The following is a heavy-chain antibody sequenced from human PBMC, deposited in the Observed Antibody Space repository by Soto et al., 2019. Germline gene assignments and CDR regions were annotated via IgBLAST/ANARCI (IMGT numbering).Heavy chain of an antibody. V-gene: IGHV4-4*07. CDR3: ARDIGSYAYGEGY. CDR1: GASISGYY. CDR2: IYATGTT. Sequence: SETLSLTCTVSGASISGYYWSWIRKSAGKGLEWIGRIYATGTTDYNPSLKSRVMMSVDTSKKQFSLRLRSVTAADTAVYYCARDIGSYAYGEGYWGQGIQVTVSS. D-gene: IGHD3-10*01. J-gene: IGHJ4*02.